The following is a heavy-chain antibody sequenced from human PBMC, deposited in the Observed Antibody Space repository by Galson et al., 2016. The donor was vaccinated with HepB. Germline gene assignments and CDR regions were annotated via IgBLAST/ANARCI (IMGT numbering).Heavy chain of an antibody. D-gene: IGHD2-2*01. CDR3: ASVTHAHELPESRHPGMDV. J-gene: IGHJ6*02. V-gene: IGHV5-51*01. Sequence: QSGAEVKKPGESLKISCKGSGYTFSNYWLAWVRQMPGKGLEWMAMIYPSDSDTRYSPSLRGQVTISVDKFISIAYLQWINLKASDTAIYYCASVTHAHELPESRHPGMDVWGHGTTVTVSS. CDR1: GYTFSNYW. CDR2: IYPSDSDT.